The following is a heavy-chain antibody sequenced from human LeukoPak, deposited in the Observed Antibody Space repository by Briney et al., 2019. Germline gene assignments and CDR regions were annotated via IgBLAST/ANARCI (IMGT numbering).Heavy chain of an antibody. CDR3: ASQGHHGKIVGTTLSYFYMDV. Sequence: SETLSLTCAVYGGSFSGYYWSWIRQPPGKGLEWIGEINHSGSTNYNPSLKGRVTISVDTSKNQFSLKLSSVTVADTAFYYCASQGHHGKIVGTTLSYFYMDVWGKGTTVTVSS. J-gene: IGHJ6*03. V-gene: IGHV4-34*01. CDR1: GGSFSGYY. D-gene: IGHD1-26*01. CDR2: INHSGST.